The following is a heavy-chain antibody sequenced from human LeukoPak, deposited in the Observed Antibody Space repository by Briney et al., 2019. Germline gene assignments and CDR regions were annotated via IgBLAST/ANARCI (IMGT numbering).Heavy chain of an antibody. CDR1: GGSFSDYH. CDR2: ISPRGST. Sequence: SETLSLTCAVYGGSFSDYHWSWIRQPPGKGLEWIGEISPRGSTNYSPSLKSRLTISKDTSKNQFSLKLNSVTAADTAVYYCAGDHYLALKSWGHGVLVTVSS. J-gene: IGHJ5*01. CDR3: AGDHYLALKS. V-gene: IGHV4-34*01. D-gene: IGHD1-14*01.